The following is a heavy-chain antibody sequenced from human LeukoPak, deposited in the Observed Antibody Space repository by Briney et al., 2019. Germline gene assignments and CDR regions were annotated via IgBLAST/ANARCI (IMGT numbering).Heavy chain of an antibody. Sequence: SETLSLTCTVSGGSISSSSYYWGWIRQPPGKGLEWIGGIYYSGSTYYNPSLKSRVTISVDTSKNQFSLKLSSVTAADTAVYYCARVSRGSGSKAYYFDYWGQGTLVTVSS. D-gene: IGHD3-10*01. CDR3: ARVSRGSGSKAYYFDY. CDR2: IYYSGST. J-gene: IGHJ4*02. CDR1: GGSISSSSYY. V-gene: IGHV4-39*01.